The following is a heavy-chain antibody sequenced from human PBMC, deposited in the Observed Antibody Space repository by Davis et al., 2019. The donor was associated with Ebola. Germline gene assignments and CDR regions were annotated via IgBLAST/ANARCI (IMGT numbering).Heavy chain of an antibody. V-gene: IGHV4-61*08. CDR1: GGSISSGGYY. CDR3: ARGVGIAAAGTWGYYYYGMDV. CDR2: IYYSGST. J-gene: IGHJ6*02. Sequence: SETLSLTCTVSGGSISSGGYYWSWIRQPPGKGLEWIGYIYYSGSTNYNPSLKSRVTISVDTSKNQFSLKLSSVTAADTAVYYCARGVGIAAAGTWGYYYYGMDVWGQGTTVTVSS. D-gene: IGHD6-13*01.